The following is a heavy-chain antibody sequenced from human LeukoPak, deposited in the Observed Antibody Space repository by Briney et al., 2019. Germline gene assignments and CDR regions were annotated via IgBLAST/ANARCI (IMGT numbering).Heavy chain of an antibody. Sequence: PGGSLRLSCAASGFTFSSYSMNWVRQAPGKGLEWVSSISSSSSYIYYADSVKGRFTISRDNAKNSLSLQMNSLRAEDTAVYHCARVSSGPSSPFDYWGQGTLVTVSS. J-gene: IGHJ4*02. CDR3: ARVSSGPSSPFDY. CDR1: GFTFSSYS. CDR2: ISSSSSYI. V-gene: IGHV3-21*01. D-gene: IGHD2-2*01.